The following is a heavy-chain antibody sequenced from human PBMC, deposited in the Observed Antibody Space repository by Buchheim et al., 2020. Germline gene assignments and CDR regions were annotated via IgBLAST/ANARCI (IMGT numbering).Heavy chain of an antibody. Sequence: QVQLQESGPGLVKPSQTLSLTCTVSGGSISSGDYYWSWIRQPPGKGLEWIGYIYYSGSTYYNPSLKSRVTISVDPSKNQFSLKLSSVTAADTAVYYCARVEVFYRDYYDSSLNFDYWGQGTL. CDR1: GGSISSGDYY. CDR3: ARVEVFYRDYYDSSLNFDY. D-gene: IGHD3-22*01. J-gene: IGHJ4*02. V-gene: IGHV4-30-4*01. CDR2: IYYSGST.